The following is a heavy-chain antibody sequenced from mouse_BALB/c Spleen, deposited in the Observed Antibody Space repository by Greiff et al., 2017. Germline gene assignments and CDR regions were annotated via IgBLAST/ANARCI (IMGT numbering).Heavy chain of an antibody. J-gene: IGHJ4*01. CDR3: ARHPRYYGNYGAMDY. CDR1: GFTFSSYG. V-gene: IGHV5-6*01. CDR2: ISSGGSYT. D-gene: IGHD2-1*01. Sequence: EVQRVESGGDLVKPGGSLKLSCAASGFTFSSYGMSWVRQTPDKRLEWVATISSGGSYTYYPDSVKGRFTISRDNAKNTLYLQMSSLKSEDTAMYYCARHPRYYGNYGAMDYWGQGTSVTVSS.